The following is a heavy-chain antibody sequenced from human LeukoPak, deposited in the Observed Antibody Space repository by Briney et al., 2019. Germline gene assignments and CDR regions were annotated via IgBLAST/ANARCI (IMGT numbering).Heavy chain of an antibody. J-gene: IGHJ4*02. D-gene: IGHD3-9*01. CDR2: INHSGST. CDR3: ARHVEGVRFTTFLAY. CDR1: GGSFSGYY. V-gene: IGHV4-34*01. Sequence: SETLSLTCAVYGGSFSGYYWSWIRQPPGKGLEWIGEINHSGSTNYNPSLKSRVTISVDTSKNQFSLKLSSVTAADTAVYYRARHVEGVRFTTFLAYWGQGTLVTVSS.